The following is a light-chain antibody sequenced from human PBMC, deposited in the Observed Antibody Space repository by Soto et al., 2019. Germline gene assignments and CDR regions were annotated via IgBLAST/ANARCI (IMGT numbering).Light chain of an antibody. J-gene: IGLJ3*02. CDR2: EVS. CDR3: SSYTSSSTLV. CDR1: SSDVGGYHY. Sequence: QSALTQPASVSGSPGQSITISCTGTSSDVGGYHYVSWYQQHPGKAPKLMIYEVSNRPSGVSNRCSGSKSGNTASLTISGLQAEDEADYYCSSYTSSSTLVFGGGTKLPVL. V-gene: IGLV2-14*01.